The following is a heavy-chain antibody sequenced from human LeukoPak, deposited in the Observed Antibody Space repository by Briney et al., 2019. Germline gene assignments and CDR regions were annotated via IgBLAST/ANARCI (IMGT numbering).Heavy chain of an antibody. CDR1: GGSFTGYY. V-gene: IGHV4-59*01. J-gene: IGHJ4*02. CDR3: ARDALSVSSGSGSYYFDY. D-gene: IGHD3-10*01. Sequence: SETLSLTCTVSGGSFTGYYWSWIRQPPGQGLEWIGYISNSGSSNYNPSLKSRVTISLDTSNNKFSLNLSSLTAADTAFYYCARDALSVSSGSGSYYFDYWGQGTLVTVSS. CDR2: ISNSGSS.